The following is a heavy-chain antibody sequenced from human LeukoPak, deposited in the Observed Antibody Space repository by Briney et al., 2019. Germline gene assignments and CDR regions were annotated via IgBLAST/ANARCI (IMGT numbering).Heavy chain of an antibody. Sequence: PSETLSLTCTVSGGSISSSSYYWGWIRQPPGKGLEWIGSIYYSGSTYYNPSLKSRVTISVDTSKNQFSLKLSSVTAADTALYYCAKDRGNREDGYYDNWGQGTLVTVSS. D-gene: IGHD3-10*01. CDR1: GGSISSSSYY. CDR3: AKDRGNREDGYYDN. CDR2: IYYSGST. J-gene: IGHJ4*02. V-gene: IGHV4-39*02.